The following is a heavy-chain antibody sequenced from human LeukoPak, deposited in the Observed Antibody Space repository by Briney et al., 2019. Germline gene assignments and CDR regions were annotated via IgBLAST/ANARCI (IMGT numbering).Heavy chain of an antibody. Sequence: PSQTLSLTCAVSGGSISSGGYSWRWIRQPPGTGLEWIGYIYHSGSTYYNPSLKSRVTISVDRSKNQFSLKLSSVTAADTAVYYCARGVVTGLFDYWGQGTLVTVSS. CDR1: GGSISSGGYS. D-gene: IGHD2-21*02. J-gene: IGHJ4*02. CDR2: IYHSGST. V-gene: IGHV4-30-2*01. CDR3: ARGVVTGLFDY.